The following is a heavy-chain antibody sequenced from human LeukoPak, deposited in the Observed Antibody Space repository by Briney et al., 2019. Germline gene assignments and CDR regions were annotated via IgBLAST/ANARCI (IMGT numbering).Heavy chain of an antibody. CDR3: ARAVHDSSGYYYSVGAFDI. Sequence: GGSLRLSCAASGFTFSSYAMHWVRQAPGKGLEWVAVISYDGSNKYYADSVKGRFTISRDNSKNTLYLQMNSLRAEDTAVYYCARAVHDSSGYYYSVGAFDIWGQGTMVTVSS. J-gene: IGHJ3*02. D-gene: IGHD3-22*01. V-gene: IGHV3-30*04. CDR2: ISYDGSNK. CDR1: GFTFSSYA.